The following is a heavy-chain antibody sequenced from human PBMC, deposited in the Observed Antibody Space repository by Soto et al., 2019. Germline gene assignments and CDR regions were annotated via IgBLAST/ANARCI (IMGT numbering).Heavy chain of an antibody. Sequence: GGSLRLSCAASGFTFSSYAMRWVRQAPGKGLEWVAVITYDGSNTYYADSVKGRFTISRDNSKNTLYLQMNSLRAEDTAVYYCAKDRFFSGSYSDYYYGMDVWGQGTTVTFSS. V-gene: IGHV3-30*18. CDR3: AKDRFFSGSYSDYYYGMDV. D-gene: IGHD1-26*01. CDR1: GFTFSSYA. J-gene: IGHJ6*02. CDR2: ITYDGSNT.